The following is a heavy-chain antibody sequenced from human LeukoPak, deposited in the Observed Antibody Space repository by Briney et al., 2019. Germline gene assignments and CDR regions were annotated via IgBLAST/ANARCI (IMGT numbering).Heavy chain of an antibody. CDR2: ISSSSSYI. D-gene: IGHD3-16*01. J-gene: IGHJ5*02. CDR1: GFTFSDNY. CDR3: ASQSYARFDP. Sequence: PGGSLRLSCAASGFTFSDNYMTWVRQAPGKGLEWVSSISSSSSYIYYADSVKGRSTITRDNARNSLFLQMNSLRVEDTAVYYCASQSYARFDPWGQGTLVTVSS. V-gene: IGHV3-21*01.